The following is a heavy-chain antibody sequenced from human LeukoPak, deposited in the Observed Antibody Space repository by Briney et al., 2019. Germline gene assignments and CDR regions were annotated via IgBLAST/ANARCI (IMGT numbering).Heavy chain of an antibody. CDR3: ARDTQQWLVIFDY. V-gene: IGHV1-2*04. CDR1: GYTFTGYY. Sequence: ASVKVSCKASGYTFTGYYMHWVRQAPGQGLEWMGWINPNSGGTNYAQKFQGWVTMTRDTSISTAYMELSRLRSDDTAVYYCARDTQQWLVIFDYWGQGTLVTVSS. D-gene: IGHD6-19*01. CDR2: INPNSGGT. J-gene: IGHJ4*02.